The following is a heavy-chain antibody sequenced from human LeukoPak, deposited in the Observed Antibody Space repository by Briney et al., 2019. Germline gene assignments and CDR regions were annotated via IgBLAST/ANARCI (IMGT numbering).Heavy chain of an antibody. V-gene: IGHV4-59*08. CDR2: IYYSGST. J-gene: IGHJ4*02. Sequence: SETLSLTCTVSGGSISSYYWSWIRQPPGKGLEWIGYIYYSGSTNYNPSLKSRVTISVDTSRNQFSLKLSSVTAADTAVYYCARGLWFGDENPPYFDYWGQGILVTVSS. D-gene: IGHD3-10*01. CDR3: ARGLWFGDENPPYFDY. CDR1: GGSISSYY.